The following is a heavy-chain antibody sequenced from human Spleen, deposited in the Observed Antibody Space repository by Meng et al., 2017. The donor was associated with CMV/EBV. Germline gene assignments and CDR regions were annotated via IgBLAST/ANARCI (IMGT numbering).Heavy chain of an antibody. CDR1: GYTFINYG. J-gene: IGHJ6*02. CDR2: ISAYNGNT. CDR3: ARGALPWYYYYGMDV. Sequence: ASVKVSCKASGYTFINYGISWVRQAPGQGLEWMGWISAYNGNTNYAQKFQGRVTITTDESTSTAYMELSSLRSEDTAVYYCARGALPWYYYYGMDVWGQGTTVTVSS. V-gene: IGHV1-18*01.